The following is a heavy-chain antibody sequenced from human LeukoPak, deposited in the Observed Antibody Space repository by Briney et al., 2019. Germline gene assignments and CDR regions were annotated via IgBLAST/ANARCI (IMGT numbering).Heavy chain of an antibody. CDR3: AGDFWSGYRNWFDP. J-gene: IGHJ5*02. V-gene: IGHV1-69*13. D-gene: IGHD3-3*01. CDR1: GGTFSSYA. Sequence: SVKVSCKASGGTFSSYAISWVRQAPGQGLEWMGGIIPILGTANYAQKFQGRVTITADESTSTAYMELSSLRSEDTAVCYCAGDFWSGYRNWFDPWGQGTLVTVSS. CDR2: IIPILGTA.